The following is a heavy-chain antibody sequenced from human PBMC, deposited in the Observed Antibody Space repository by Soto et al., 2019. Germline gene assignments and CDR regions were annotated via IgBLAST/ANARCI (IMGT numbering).Heavy chain of an antibody. V-gene: IGHV4-31*03. J-gene: IGHJ6*02. Sequence: PSETLSLTCTVSGGSISSGGYYWSWIRQHPGKGLEWIGYIYYSGSTYYNPSLKSRVTISVDTSKNQFSLKLSSVTAADTAVYYCARDRGTTRTQYYYGIDVWGQGTTVTV. CDR1: GGSISSGGYY. CDR3: ARDRGTTRTQYYYGIDV. CDR2: IYYSGST. D-gene: IGHD3-10*01.